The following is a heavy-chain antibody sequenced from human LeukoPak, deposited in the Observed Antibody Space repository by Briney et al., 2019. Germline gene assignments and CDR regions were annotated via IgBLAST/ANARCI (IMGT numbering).Heavy chain of an antibody. V-gene: IGHV3-74*01. CDR1: GFTFSSYW. J-gene: IGHJ4*02. CDR2: INTDGTST. Sequence: GALRLSCAASGFTFSSYWMHWGRQAPGEGLVWGSRINTDGTSTTYADSVKGRFTISRDNAKNTLYLQMNSLRAEDTAVYYCARGCVSSGSYYTVDYWGQGTLVTVSS. D-gene: IGHD1-26*01. CDR3: ARGCVSSGSYYTVDY.